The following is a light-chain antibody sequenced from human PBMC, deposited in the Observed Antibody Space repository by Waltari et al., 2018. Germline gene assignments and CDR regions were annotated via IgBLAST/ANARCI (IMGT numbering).Light chain of an antibody. CDR2: RDD. V-gene: IGLV3-9*02. CDR3: QVWDYTTVF. Sequence: SYELTQTPSLSVSLGQTATISCGGNDLGRIRVNWYQRHPGQAPLLVIYRDDNRPSWIPGQFAGAHSGNTAILTISDAQAGDEADYFCQVWDYTTVFVGGGTKLTVL. J-gene: IGLJ2*01. CDR1: DLGRIR.